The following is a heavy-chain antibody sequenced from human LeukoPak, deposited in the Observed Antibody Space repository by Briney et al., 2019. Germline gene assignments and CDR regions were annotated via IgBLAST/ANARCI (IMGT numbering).Heavy chain of an antibody. Sequence: PGGSLRLSCAASGLTFTSHTMNWVRQAPGKGLEWVSSISTSSGSISYADSVKGRFTISRDNARNSLYLQMNSVRVEDTAVYYCAGGAAADFDYWGQGTLVTVSS. CDR3: AGGAAADFDY. V-gene: IGHV3-21*01. CDR2: ISTSSGSI. CDR1: GLTFTSHT. D-gene: IGHD6-13*01. J-gene: IGHJ4*02.